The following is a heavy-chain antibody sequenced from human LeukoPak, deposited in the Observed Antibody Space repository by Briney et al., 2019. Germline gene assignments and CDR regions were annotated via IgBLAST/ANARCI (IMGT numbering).Heavy chain of an antibody. CDR2: INSDGSST. D-gene: IGHD3-10*01. J-gene: IGHJ4*02. CDR3: ATLAENRDSGYYFDS. CDR1: GFTFSSYW. Sequence: WGSLRLSCAASGFTFSSYWMHWVRQVPGKGLVWVSRINSDGSSTTYADSVKGRFTISRDNAKSTLYLQMNSLRAEDTAVYYCATLAENRDSGYYFDSWGQGTLVTVSS. V-gene: IGHV3-74*01.